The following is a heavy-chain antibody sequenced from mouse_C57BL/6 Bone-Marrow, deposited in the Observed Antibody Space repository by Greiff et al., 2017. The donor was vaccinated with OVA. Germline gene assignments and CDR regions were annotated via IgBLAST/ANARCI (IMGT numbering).Heavy chain of an antibody. Sequence: QVQLQQSGPELVKPGASVKLSCKASGYTFTSYDINWVKQRPGQGLEWIGWIYPRDGSTKYNEKFKGKATLTVDTSSSTAYMELHSLTSEASAVYFGARNYYGSSYGYWYFDVWGTGTTVTVSS. CDR1: GYTFTSYD. V-gene: IGHV1-85*01. CDR2: IYPRDGST. CDR3: ARNYYGSSYGYWYFDV. D-gene: IGHD1-1*01. J-gene: IGHJ1*03.